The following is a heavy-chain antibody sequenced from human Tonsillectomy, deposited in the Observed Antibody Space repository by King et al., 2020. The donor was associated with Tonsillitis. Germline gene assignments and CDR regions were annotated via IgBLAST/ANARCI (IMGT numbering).Heavy chain of an antibody. Sequence: VQLVESGGGLVQPGGSLRLSCAASGFTFRKSAMTWVRQAPGKGLEWVSGIRGDSLSTYYAPSVKDRFTISRDNSQNTVYLQIKSLKAEDTAVYYCAKPSTDTPMVDWYFALWGRGTLVTVSS. D-gene: IGHD5-18*01. CDR2: IRGDSLST. J-gene: IGHJ2*01. CDR1: GFTFRKSA. V-gene: IGHV3-23*04. CDR3: AKPSTDTPMVDWYFAL.